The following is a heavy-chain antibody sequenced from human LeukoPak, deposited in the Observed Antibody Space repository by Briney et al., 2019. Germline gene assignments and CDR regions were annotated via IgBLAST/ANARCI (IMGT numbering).Heavy chain of an antibody. J-gene: IGHJ4*02. CDR3: AKDGYSYGDSTGYFDY. V-gene: IGHV3-23*01. CDR1: GFTFSSYA. CDR2: ISGSGGST. Sequence: GGSLRLSCAASGFTFSSYAMSWVLQAPGKGLEWVSAISGSGGSTYYADSVKGRFTISRDNSKNTLYLPLNSLRAEDTAVYYCAKDGYSYGDSTGYFDYWGQGTLVTVSS. D-gene: IGHD5-18*01.